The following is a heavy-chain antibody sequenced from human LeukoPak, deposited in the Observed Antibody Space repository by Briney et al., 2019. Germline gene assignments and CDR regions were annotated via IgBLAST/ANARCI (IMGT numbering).Heavy chain of an antibody. CDR2: ISGSGGST. CDR1: GLTFSSYA. Sequence: PGGSLRLSCAASGLTFSSYAMSWVRQAPGKGLGWVSGISGSGGSTYYADSVKGRFTISRDNSKNTLYLQMNSLRAEDTAVYYCAKDLSSVPYYFDYWGQGTLVTVSS. V-gene: IGHV3-23*01. CDR3: AKDLSSVPYYFDY. J-gene: IGHJ4*02. D-gene: IGHD6-19*01.